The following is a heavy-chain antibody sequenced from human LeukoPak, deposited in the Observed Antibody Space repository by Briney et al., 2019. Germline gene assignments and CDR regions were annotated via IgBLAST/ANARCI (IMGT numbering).Heavy chain of an antibody. CDR3: ARHPSFIQAVAGVGIDY. CDR1: GGSISSSSYY. Sequence: SETLSLTCTVSGGSISSSSYYWVWIRQPPGKGLEWIGSSYYSGSTYYNPSLKSRVTISVDTSKNLFSLRLSSVTASDTAVYYCARHPSFIQAVAGVGIDYWGQGTLVTVCS. CDR2: SYYSGST. J-gene: IGHJ4*02. V-gene: IGHV4-39*01. D-gene: IGHD6-19*01.